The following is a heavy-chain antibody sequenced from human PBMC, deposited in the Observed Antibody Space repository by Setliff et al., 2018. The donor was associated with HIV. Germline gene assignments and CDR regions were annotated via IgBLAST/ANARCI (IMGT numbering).Heavy chain of an antibody. CDR2: IWYDGSNK. J-gene: IGHJ4*02. V-gene: IGHV3-33*06. D-gene: IGHD7-27*01. Sequence: GGSLRLSCTASGFTFSSYGMHWVRQAPGKGLEWVAVIWYDGSNKNYADSVKGRFTISRDNSKDTLYLQMSSLRAEDTAVYYCAKDLHWAFDYWGQGTLVTVSS. CDR3: AKDLHWAFDY. CDR1: GFTFSSYG.